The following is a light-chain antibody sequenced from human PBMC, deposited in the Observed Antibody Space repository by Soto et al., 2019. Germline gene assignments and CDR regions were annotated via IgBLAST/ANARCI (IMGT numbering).Light chain of an antibody. J-gene: IGKJ1*01. V-gene: IGKV4-1*01. Sequence: DVVMTQSPDSLAVSLGERATINCKSSQSILHSPTHNNYLAWYQKKPGQPPKLLIYWASSRESGVPDRFSGSGSVTDFTLTINSLQAEDAAVYYCHQYFSLPLTFGQGTKVEIK. CDR1: QSILHSPTHNNY. CDR3: HQYFSLPLT. CDR2: WAS.